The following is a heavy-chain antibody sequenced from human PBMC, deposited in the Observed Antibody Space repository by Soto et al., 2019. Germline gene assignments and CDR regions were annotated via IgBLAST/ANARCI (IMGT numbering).Heavy chain of an antibody. CDR1: GYTFTGYH. J-gene: IGHJ6*02. CDR2: INPNSGGT. CDR3: TREGSAPYYYYGMDA. Sequence: ASVKVSCKASGYTFTGYHMHWVRQAPGQGLEWMGWINPNSGGTNYAQKFQGWVTMTADTSTSTAYMELRSLRSDDTAIYYCTREGSAPYYYYGMDAWGQGTTVTVSS. V-gene: IGHV1-2*04. D-gene: IGHD3-10*01.